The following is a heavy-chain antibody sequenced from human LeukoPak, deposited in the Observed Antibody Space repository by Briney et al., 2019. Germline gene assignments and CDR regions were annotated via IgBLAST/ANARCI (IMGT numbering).Heavy chain of an antibody. J-gene: IGHJ4*02. D-gene: IGHD3-10*01. CDR1: GGSISSYY. Sequence: PSETLSLTCTVSGGSISSYYWSWIRQPPGKGLEWIGYISYSGSTNYNPSLKSRVTISVDTSKNQFSLKLSSVTAADTAVYYCARGRLGGSGSYYNVLDYWGQGTLVTVSS. CDR2: ISYSGST. CDR3: ARGRLGGSGSYYNVLDY. V-gene: IGHV4-59*01.